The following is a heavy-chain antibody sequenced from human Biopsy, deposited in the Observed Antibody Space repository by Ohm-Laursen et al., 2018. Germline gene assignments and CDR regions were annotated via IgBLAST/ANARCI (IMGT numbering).Heavy chain of an antibody. CDR1: GDSISSYY. D-gene: IGHD3-3*01. CDR2: ISSGGRA. Sequence: TLSLTCTVSGDSISSYYWTWIRQPPGKGLQVIGYISSGGRAKYNPSLKSRLTISLDTSKNQLSLRLSSVTAADSAIYYCARERQFRFLEGAFDYWGQGILVTVSS. CDR3: ARERQFRFLEGAFDY. V-gene: IGHV4-59*01. J-gene: IGHJ4*02.